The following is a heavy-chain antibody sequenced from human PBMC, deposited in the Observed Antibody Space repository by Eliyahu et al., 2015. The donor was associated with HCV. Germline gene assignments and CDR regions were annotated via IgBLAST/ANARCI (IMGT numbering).Heavy chain of an antibody. J-gene: IGHJ5*02. CDR2: IHYSGRT. CDR3: ASGGGGIAVAGTGGWFDP. Sequence: GSITTYYWSWIRQPPGKGLEWIGYIHYSGRTNYXPSLKSRVTISXDTSKNQFSLNXTSVTAADTAVYYCASGGGGIAVAGTGGWFDPWGQGTLVTVSS. V-gene: IGHV4-59*01. D-gene: IGHD6-19*01. CDR1: GSITTYY.